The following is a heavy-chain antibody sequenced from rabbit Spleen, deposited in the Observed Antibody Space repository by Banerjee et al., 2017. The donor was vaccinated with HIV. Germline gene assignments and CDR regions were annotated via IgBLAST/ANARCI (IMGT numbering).Heavy chain of an antibody. J-gene: IGHJ4*01. CDR3: ASSYSDIYFNL. Sequence: QQQLVESGGGLVKPGASLTLTCKASGFSFSSGYYIYWVRQAPGKGLEWIGCIGTGSGSAYYANWAKGRFTISKTSSTAVTLQMTSLTAADTATYFCASSYSDIYFNLWGPGTLVTVS. V-gene: IGHV1S45*01. CDR1: GFSFSSGYY. D-gene: IGHD8-1*01. CDR2: IGTGSGSA.